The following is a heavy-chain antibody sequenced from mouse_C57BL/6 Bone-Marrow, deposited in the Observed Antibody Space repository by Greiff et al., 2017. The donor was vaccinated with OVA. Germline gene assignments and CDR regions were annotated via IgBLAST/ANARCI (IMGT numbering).Heavy chain of an antibody. Sequence: VQLQQSGAELVRPGTSVKVSCNASGYAFTNYLIEWVKQRPGQGLEWIGVINPGSGGTNYNEKFKGKATLTADKSSSTAYMQLSSLTSEDSAVYFCARDEDYDVYYYAMDYWGQGTSVTVSS. V-gene: IGHV1-54*01. CDR3: ARDEDYDVYYYAMDY. CDR1: GYAFTNYL. CDR2: INPGSGGT. J-gene: IGHJ4*01. D-gene: IGHD2-4*01.